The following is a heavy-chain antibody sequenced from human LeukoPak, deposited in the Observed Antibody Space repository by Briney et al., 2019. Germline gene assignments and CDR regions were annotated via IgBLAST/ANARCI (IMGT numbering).Heavy chain of an antibody. J-gene: IGHJ6*02. CDR2: IIPILGIA. CDR1: GGTFSSYA. D-gene: IGHD5-18*01. CDR3: ARSLSSGYSYDYYYYGMDV. Sequence: SAKVSCKVSGGTFSSYAISWVRQAPGQGLEWMGRIIPILGIANYAQKFQGRVTITADKSTSTAYMELSSLRSEDTAVYYCARSLSSGYSYDYYYYGMDVWGQGTTVTVSS. V-gene: IGHV1-69*04.